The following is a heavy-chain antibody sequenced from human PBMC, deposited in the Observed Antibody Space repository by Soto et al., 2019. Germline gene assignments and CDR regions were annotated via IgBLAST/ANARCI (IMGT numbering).Heavy chain of an antibody. CDR1: GGSISSYY. Sequence: SETLSLTCTVSGGSISSYYWSWIRQPPGKGLEWTGYIYYSGSTNYNPSLKSRVTISVDTSKNQFSLKLSSVTAADTAVSYCARGGGSYYGPYYYYYYGMDVWGQGTTVTVSS. CDR3: ARGGGSYYGPYYYYYYGMDV. D-gene: IGHD1-26*01. J-gene: IGHJ6*02. CDR2: IYYSGST. V-gene: IGHV4-59*01.